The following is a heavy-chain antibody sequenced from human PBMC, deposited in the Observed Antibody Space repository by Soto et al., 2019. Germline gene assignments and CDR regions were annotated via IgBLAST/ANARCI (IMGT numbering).Heavy chain of an antibody. CDR3: AQANVLISTSHFDS. Sequence: EVQLGESGGGLIQPGRSLRLSCAASGFTSENYAMHWVRQAPGKGLEWVSGLSWNSGSIGYADSVKGRFTISRHNAKKSLYLQMNDLTPDDTALYYCAQANVLISTSHFDSWGQGTLVTVSS. V-gene: IGHV3-9*02. D-gene: IGHD2-8*01. CDR2: LSWNSGSI. CDR1: GFTSENYA. J-gene: IGHJ4*02.